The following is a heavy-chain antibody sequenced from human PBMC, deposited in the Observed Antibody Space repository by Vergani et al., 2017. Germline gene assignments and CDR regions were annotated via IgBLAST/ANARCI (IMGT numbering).Heavy chain of an antibody. CDR3: ARGSPGGPAAILYDY. V-gene: IGHV1-2*02. D-gene: IGHD2-2*01. J-gene: IGHJ4*02. CDR1: GYTFTGYY. Sequence: QVQLVQSGAEVKKPGASVKVSCKASGYTFTGYYMHWVRQAPGQGLEWMGWINPNSGGTNYAQKFQGRVPMTRDTSISPAYMELSRRRSDDTVVYYWARGSPGGPAAILYDYWGQGTLVTVSS. CDR2: INPNSGGT.